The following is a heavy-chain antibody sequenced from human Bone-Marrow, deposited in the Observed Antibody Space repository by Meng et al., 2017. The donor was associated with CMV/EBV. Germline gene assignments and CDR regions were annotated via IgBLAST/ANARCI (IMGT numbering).Heavy chain of an antibody. Sequence: GESLKISCAASGFTVSSNYMSWVRQAPGKGLEWVSVIYSGGSTYYADSVKGRFTISRDNSKNTLYLQMNSLRAEDTAVYYCARERYYYDSSGYYYGAYYYGMDVWGQGPTVTFYS. J-gene: IGHJ6*02. V-gene: IGHV3-66*02. CDR1: GFTVSSNY. CDR3: ARERYYYDSSGYYYGAYYYGMDV. D-gene: IGHD3-22*01. CDR2: IYSGGST.